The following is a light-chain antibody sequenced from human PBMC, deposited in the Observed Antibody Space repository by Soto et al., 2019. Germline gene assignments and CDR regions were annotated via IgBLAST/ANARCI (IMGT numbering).Light chain of an antibody. J-gene: IGKJ1*01. CDR2: KAS. CDR3: QQYNSYPWT. CDR1: QSISSW. V-gene: IGKV1-5*03. Sequence: DIQMTQSPSTLSASVGDRVTITCRASQSISSWLAWYQQKPGKAPKLLISKASSLESGVPSSFSGSGSGTEFTLTISSLQPDDFATYYCQQYNSYPWTFGQGTKVEIK.